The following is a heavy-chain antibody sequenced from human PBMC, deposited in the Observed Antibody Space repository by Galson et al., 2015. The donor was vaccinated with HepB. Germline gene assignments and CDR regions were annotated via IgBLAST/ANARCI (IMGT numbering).Heavy chain of an antibody. CDR2: INTNTGNP. CDR3: ARGVYSSSWYYYYYYMDV. Sequence: SVKVSCKASGYTFTSYAMNWVRQAPGQGLEWMGWINTNTGNPTYAQGFTGRFVFSLDTSVSTAYLQISSLKAEDTAVYYCARGVYSSSWYYYYYYMDVWGKGTTVTVSS. D-gene: IGHD6-13*01. V-gene: IGHV7-4-1*02. J-gene: IGHJ6*03. CDR1: GYTFTSYA.